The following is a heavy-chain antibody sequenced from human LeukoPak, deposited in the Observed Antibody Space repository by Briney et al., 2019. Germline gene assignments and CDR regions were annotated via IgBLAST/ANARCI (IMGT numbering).Heavy chain of an antibody. CDR1: GFTFSSYG. CDR3: ARCTTGKTFGSLREIKKSREIDF. CDR2: INSDGSST. D-gene: IGHD1-1*01. V-gene: IGHV3-74*01. Sequence: GGSLRLSCAASGFTFSSYGMHWVRQAPGKGLVWVSRINSDGSSTSYADSVKGRFTISRDNAKNTLYLQMDSLRGEDTAVYYCARCTTGKTFGSLREIKKSREIDFWGQGTLVTVSS. J-gene: IGHJ4*02.